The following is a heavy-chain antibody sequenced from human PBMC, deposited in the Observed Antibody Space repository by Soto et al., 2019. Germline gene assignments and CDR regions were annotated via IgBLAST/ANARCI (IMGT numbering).Heavy chain of an antibody. Sequence: SETLSLTCVVTGGSLTGYYWSWIRQPPGRGLEWIGEINPTGSPKYNPSLMSRVTISVDTSKNQFSMKLSSVTAADTAVFYCATSREQWLVDAFDIWGPGTMLTVSS. CDR2: INPTGSP. J-gene: IGHJ3*02. D-gene: IGHD6-19*01. V-gene: IGHV4-34*01. CDR1: GGSLTGYY. CDR3: ATSREQWLVDAFDI.